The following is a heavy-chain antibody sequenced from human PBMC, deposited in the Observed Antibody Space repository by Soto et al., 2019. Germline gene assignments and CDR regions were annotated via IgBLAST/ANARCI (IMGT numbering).Heavy chain of an antibody. Sequence: HPGGSLRLSCAASGFTFDDYAMHWVRQAPGKGLEWVSGISWNSGSIGYADSVKGRFTISRDNAKNSLYLQMNSLRAEDTALYYCAKGRAVAGLGMDVWGQGTTVTVSS. CDR3: AKGRAVAGLGMDV. J-gene: IGHJ6*02. CDR2: ISWNSGSI. CDR1: GFTFDDYA. V-gene: IGHV3-9*01. D-gene: IGHD6-19*01.